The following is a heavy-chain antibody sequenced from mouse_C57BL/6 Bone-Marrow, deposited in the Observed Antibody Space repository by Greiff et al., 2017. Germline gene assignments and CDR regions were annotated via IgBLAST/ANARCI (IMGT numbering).Heavy chain of an antibody. D-gene: IGHD2-5*01. V-gene: IGHV1-4*01. Sequence: VQLQQSGAELARPGASVKMSCKASGYTFTSYTMHWVKQRPGQGLEWIGYINPSSGYTKYNQKFKDKATLTADKSSSTAYMQLSSLTSEDSAVYYCARGQYSNYVFAYWGQGTQVTVSA. CDR1: GYTFTSYT. J-gene: IGHJ3*01. CDR3: ARGQYSNYVFAY. CDR2: INPSSGYT.